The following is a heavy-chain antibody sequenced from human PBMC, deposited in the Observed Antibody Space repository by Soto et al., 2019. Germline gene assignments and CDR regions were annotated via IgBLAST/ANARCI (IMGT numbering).Heavy chain of an antibody. CDR3: ARSPTSFYGSGSYYKGPHAV. Sequence: QVQLVESGGGVVQPGRSLRLSCAASGFTFSSYAMHWVRQAPGKGLEWVAVISYDGSNKYYADSVKCRFTISRDNSKNTLYLQMNSLRAEDTAVYYCARSPTSFYGSGSYYKGPHAVWGQGTTVTVSS. J-gene: IGHJ6*02. CDR1: GFTFSSYA. D-gene: IGHD3-10*01. V-gene: IGHV3-30-3*01. CDR2: ISYDGSNK.